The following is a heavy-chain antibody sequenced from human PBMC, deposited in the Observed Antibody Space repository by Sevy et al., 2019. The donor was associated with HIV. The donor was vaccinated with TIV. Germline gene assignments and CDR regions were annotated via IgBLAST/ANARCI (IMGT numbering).Heavy chain of an antibody. V-gene: IGHV4-39*01. CDR3: ARARATGVGNRDYFDY. J-gene: IGHJ4*02. CDR1: GDSFNSNYY. Sequence: SETLSLTCTVSGDSFNSNYYWDWIRQPPGKGLERIGSINYSGSTYYNPSLKSRVTMSLDTSKKQFSLNLSSVTAADTAVYYCARARATGVGNRDYFDYWGQGILVTVSS. CDR2: INYSGST. D-gene: IGHD1-1*01.